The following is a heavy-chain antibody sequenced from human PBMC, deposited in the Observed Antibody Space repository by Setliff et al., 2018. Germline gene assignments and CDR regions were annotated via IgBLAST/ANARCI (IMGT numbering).Heavy chain of an antibody. CDR2: ISGYNGNT. J-gene: IGHJ4*02. CDR1: GYTFISYG. CDR3: ARVPRLEWLLPTFDS. V-gene: IGHV1-18*01. Sequence: ASVKVSCKTSGYTFISYGISLVRQAPGQGLEWMGWISGYNGNTDYAQNFQGRVTMTTDTSTSTAYMELRSLRSDDTAVYYCARVPRLEWLLPTFDSWGQGTLVTVSS. D-gene: IGHD3-3*01.